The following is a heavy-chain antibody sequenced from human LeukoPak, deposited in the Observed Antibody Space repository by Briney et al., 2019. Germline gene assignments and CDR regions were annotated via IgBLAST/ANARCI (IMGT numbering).Heavy chain of an antibody. CDR2: PYYSGNT. D-gene: IGHD3-22*01. CDR3: AGEDYFDSSGYASWRFDI. Sequence: SETLSLTCTVSGGSISDYYWTWIRQPPGKGREGIGHPYYSGNTIYNPSLKSRVTISVDTSKNQFSLKLTSVTTADTAVYYCAGEDYFDSSGYASWRFDIWGQGTMVTVSS. CDR1: GGSISDYY. J-gene: IGHJ3*02. V-gene: IGHV4-59*01.